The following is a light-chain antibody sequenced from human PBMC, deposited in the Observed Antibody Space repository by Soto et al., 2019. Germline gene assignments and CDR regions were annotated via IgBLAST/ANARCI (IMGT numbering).Light chain of an antibody. V-gene: IGKV4-1*01. Sequence: DIVMTQSPDSLAVSPGERATINCKSSQSVLYSTNNQNYLAWYQQKPGQPPKLLIYWASTRESGVPDRFSGSGSGTDFTLTIRSLRGEDGAVYYCQQYYSTPLTFGGGTKVEIK. CDR3: QQYYSTPLT. CDR1: QSVLYSTNNQNY. J-gene: IGKJ4*01. CDR2: WAS.